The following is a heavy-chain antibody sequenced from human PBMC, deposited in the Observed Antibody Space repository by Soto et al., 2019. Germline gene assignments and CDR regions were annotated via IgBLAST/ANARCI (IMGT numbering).Heavy chain of an antibody. CDR1: GFTFSSYS. V-gene: IGHV3-48*02. Sequence: GGSLRLSCAASGFTFSSYSMNWVRQAPGKGLEWVSYISSSSSTIYYADSVKGRFTTSRDNAKNSLYLQMNSLRDEDTAVYYCARDYRRDGYNYENGPEYYFDYWGQGTLVTVSS. CDR2: ISSSSSTI. D-gene: IGHD5-18*01. J-gene: IGHJ4*02. CDR3: ARDYRRDGYNYENGPEYYFDY.